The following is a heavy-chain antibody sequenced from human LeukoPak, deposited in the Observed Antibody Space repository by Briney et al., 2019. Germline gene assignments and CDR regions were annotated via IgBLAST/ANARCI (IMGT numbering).Heavy chain of an antibody. CDR3: ARHEDTAMVDY. CDR2: IYPGDSDT. V-gene: IGHV5-51*01. J-gene: IGHJ4*02. Sequence: GASLQISCKGSGYRFTSYWIGWVRQMPGKGLEWMGIIYPGDSDTRYSPSFQGQVTISADKSISTAYLQWSSLKASDTAMYYCARHEDTAMVDYWGQGTLVTVSS. CDR1: GYRFTSYW. D-gene: IGHD5-18*01.